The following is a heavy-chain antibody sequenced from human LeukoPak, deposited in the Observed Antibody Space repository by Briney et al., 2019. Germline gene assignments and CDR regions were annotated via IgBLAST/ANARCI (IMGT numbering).Heavy chain of an antibody. Sequence: PGGSLRLSCAASGFTFSSYAMHWVRQAPGKGLEWVAVISYDGSNKYYADSVKGRLTISRDNSKNTLYLQMNSLRAEDTAVYYCARDGPSMDNFDYWGQGTLVTVSS. CDR3: ARDGPSMDNFDY. CDR2: ISYDGSNK. D-gene: IGHD6-6*01. V-gene: IGHV3-30-3*01. J-gene: IGHJ4*02. CDR1: GFTFSSYA.